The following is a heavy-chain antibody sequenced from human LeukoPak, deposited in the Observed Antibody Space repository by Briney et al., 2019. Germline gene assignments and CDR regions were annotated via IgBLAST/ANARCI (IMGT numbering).Heavy chain of an antibody. CDR3: ARKLMVRGVTGHWFDP. CDR1: GGSISSSSYY. Sequence: SETLSLTCTVSGGSISSSSYYWGWIRQPPGKGLEWIGSIYYSGSTYYNPSLKSRVTISVDTSKNQFSLKLSSVTAADTAVYYCARKLMVRGVTGHWFDPWGQGTLVTVSS. J-gene: IGHJ5*02. CDR2: IYYSGST. V-gene: IGHV4-39*01. D-gene: IGHD3-10*01.